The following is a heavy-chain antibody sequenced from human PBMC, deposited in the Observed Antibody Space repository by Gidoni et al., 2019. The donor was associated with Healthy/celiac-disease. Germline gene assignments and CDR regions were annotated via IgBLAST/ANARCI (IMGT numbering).Heavy chain of an antibody. D-gene: IGHD2-2*01. CDR2: INHSGST. CDR1: GGSFSGYY. Sequence: QVQLQQWGAGLLKPSETLSLTCAVYGGSFSGYYWSWIRQPPGKGLEWIGEINHSGSTNYNPSLKSRVTISVDTSKNQFSLKLSSVTAADTAVYYCARARTSLYCSSTSCYPSREHDYWGQGTLVTVSS. J-gene: IGHJ4*02. CDR3: ARARTSLYCSSTSCYPSREHDY. V-gene: IGHV4-34*01.